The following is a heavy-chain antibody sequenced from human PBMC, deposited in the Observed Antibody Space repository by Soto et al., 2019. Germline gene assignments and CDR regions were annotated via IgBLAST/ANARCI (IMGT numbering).Heavy chain of an antibody. Sequence: PSETLSLTCAVSGGSISSGGYSWSWIRQPPGEGLEWVGYIYHSGSTYYNPSLKSRVTISVDRSKNQFSLKLSSVTAADTAVYYCASTTTVVTPDDYYYYGMDVWGQGTTVTVSS. CDR2: IYHSGST. CDR3: ASTTTVVTPDDYYYYGMDV. J-gene: IGHJ6*02. V-gene: IGHV4-30-2*01. CDR1: GGSISSGGYS. D-gene: IGHD4-17*01.